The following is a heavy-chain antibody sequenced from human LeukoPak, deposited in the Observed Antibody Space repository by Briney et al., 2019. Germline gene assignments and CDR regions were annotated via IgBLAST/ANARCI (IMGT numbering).Heavy chain of an antibody. Sequence: GGSLRLSCAASGFSFRDYYMHWIRQAPGKGLEWVSYISSSGRTIYYADSVEGRFTISRDNAKNTLYLQMTSLRVEDTAMFYCARDLSSGWLTADYWGQGTPVTVSS. CDR3: ARDLSSGWLTADY. J-gene: IGHJ4*02. CDR1: GFSFRDYY. V-gene: IGHV3-11*01. D-gene: IGHD6-19*01. CDR2: ISSSGRTI.